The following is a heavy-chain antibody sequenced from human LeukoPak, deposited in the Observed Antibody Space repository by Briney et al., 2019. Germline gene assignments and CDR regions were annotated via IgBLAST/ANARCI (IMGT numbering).Heavy chain of an antibody. CDR3: AREPIPGTRAFDI. V-gene: IGHV3-23*01. CDR1: GFTFSSYA. D-gene: IGHD3-10*01. Sequence: GGSLRLSCAASGFTFSSYAMSWVRQALGKGLEWVSAISGSGGSTYYADSVKGRFTISRDNSKNTLYLQMNSLRAEDTAVYYCAREPIPGTRAFDIWGQGTMVTVSS. CDR2: ISGSGGST. J-gene: IGHJ3*02.